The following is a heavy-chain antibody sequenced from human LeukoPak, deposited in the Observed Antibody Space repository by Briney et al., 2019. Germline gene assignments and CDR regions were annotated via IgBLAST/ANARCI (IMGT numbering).Heavy chain of an antibody. CDR1: GGSISSSSYY. J-gene: IGHJ4*02. D-gene: IGHD3-3*01. CDR2: IYYSGST. Sequence: SETLSLTCTVSGGSISSSSYYWGWIRQPPGKGLEWIGSIYYSGSTYYNPSLKSRVTISVDTSKNQFSLKLSSVTAADTAVYYCARQYYDFWSVSYYFDYWGQGTLVTVSS. V-gene: IGHV4-39*01. CDR3: ARQYYDFWSVSYYFDY.